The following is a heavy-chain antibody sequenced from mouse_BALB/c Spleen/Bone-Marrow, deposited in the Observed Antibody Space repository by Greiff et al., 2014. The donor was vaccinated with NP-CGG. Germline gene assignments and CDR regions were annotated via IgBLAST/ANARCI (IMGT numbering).Heavy chain of an antibody. J-gene: IGHJ4*01. CDR1: GYTFTGYW. D-gene: IGHD1-1*01. V-gene: IGHV1S81*02. Sequence: VKLQESXAELVKPGASVKLSCKASGYTFTGYWMHWVKQRPGQGLEWIGEINPSNGRTNYNEKFKSMATLTVDKSSSTAYTQLSSLTSEDSAVFYCARLIYGSSYIVDFWGQGTSVTVSS. CDR3: ARLIYGSSYIVDF. CDR2: INPSNGRT.